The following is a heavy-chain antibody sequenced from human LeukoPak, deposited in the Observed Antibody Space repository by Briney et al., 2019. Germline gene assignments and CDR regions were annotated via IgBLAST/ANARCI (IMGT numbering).Heavy chain of an antibody. Sequence: SQTLSLTCTVSGGSISSGDYYWSWIRQHPGKGLEWIGYIYYSVSTYYNPSLKSRVTISVDTSKNQFSLKLSSVTAADTAVYYCARVSYGGSPGGYYYYYGMDVWGQGTTVTVSS. CDR3: ARVSYGGSPGGYYYYYGMDV. CDR1: GGSISSGDYY. CDR2: IYYSVST. V-gene: IGHV4-31*03. D-gene: IGHD2-15*01. J-gene: IGHJ6*02.